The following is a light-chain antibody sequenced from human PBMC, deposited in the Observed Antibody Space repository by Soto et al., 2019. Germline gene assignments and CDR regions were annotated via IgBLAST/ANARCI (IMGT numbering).Light chain of an antibody. Sequence: DIHITQSPSTLSASVGDRVPITCLASQSISSWLAWYQQKPGKAPKLLIYKASSLESGVPSRFSGSGSGTEFTLTISSLQPDDFATYYCQQYNSYSPWTFGQGTKADIK. CDR1: QSISSW. V-gene: IGKV1-5*03. CDR2: KAS. CDR3: QQYNSYSPWT. J-gene: IGKJ1*01.